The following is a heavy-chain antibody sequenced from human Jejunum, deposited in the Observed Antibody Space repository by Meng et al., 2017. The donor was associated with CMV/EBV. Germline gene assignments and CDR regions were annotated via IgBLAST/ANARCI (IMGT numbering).Heavy chain of an antibody. V-gene: IGHV3-73*01. J-gene: IGHJ6*02. Sequence: FAFRGSGMHWVRQASGKGLEWVGRIRSKAATYATAYAASVEGRFTISRDDSKNTAYLQMNSLKIEDTAVYYCARGSWNYYYYGMDVWGQGTTVTVSS. D-gene: IGHD3-10*01. CDR1: FAFRGSG. CDR2: IRSKAATYAT. CDR3: ARGSWNYYYYGMDV.